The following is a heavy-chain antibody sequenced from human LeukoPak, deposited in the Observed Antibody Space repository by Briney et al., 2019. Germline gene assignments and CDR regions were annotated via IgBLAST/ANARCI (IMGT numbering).Heavy chain of an antibody. CDR3: ARWGSGYLTYYFDY. CDR1: GYTFTGYY. CDR2: INPNSGGT. V-gene: IGHV1-2*02. Sequence: GASVKVSCKASGYTFTGYYMHWVRQAPGQGLEWMGWINPNSGGTNYAQKFQGRVTMTRDASISTAYMELSRLRSDDTAVYYCARWGSGYLTYYFDYWGQGTLVTVSS. J-gene: IGHJ4*02. D-gene: IGHD3-22*01.